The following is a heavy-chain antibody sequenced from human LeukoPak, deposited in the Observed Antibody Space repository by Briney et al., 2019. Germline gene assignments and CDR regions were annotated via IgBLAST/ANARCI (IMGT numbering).Heavy chain of an antibody. CDR3: ASTTIFGVVTDDNWFDP. Sequence: SQTLSLTCTVSGGSISSGDYYWRWIRQPPGTGLEWIGYIYYSGSTYYNPSLKSRVTISVDTSKNQFSLKLSSVTAADTAVYYCASTTIFGVVTDDNWFDPWGQGTLVTVSS. V-gene: IGHV4-30-4*08. CDR1: GGSISSGDYY. J-gene: IGHJ5*02. D-gene: IGHD3-3*01. CDR2: IYYSGST.